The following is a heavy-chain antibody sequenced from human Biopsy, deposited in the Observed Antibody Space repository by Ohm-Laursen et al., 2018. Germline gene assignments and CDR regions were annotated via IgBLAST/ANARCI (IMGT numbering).Heavy chain of an antibody. J-gene: IGHJ6*02. D-gene: IGHD6-13*01. CDR2: VDWDDYK. CDR3: ARTPILIVSAGLVYRHRRHLQGMDV. V-gene: IGHV2-70*11. Sequence: TQTLTLTCSFSGFTLSARGMCVSWIRQAPGKALEWLARVDWDDYKDYSASLQTKLSISKDTSNDQVVLTVNNVDPADTATYYCARTPILIVSAGLVYRHRRHLQGMDVWGQGIAVTVS. CDR1: GFTLSARGMC.